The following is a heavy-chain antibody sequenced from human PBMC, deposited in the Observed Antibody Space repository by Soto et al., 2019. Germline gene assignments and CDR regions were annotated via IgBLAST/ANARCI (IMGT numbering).Heavy chain of an antibody. Sequence: EVQLLESGGGLVQPGGSLRLSCAASGFTFSSYAMSWVRQAPGKGLEWVSSISGTGGSTYYTDSVRGRFTISRDNSKNTLYLQMNSLRVEDTAEYYCAKGEGSSWSGVRRWFDPWGQGTLVTVSS. CDR2: ISGTGGST. J-gene: IGHJ5*02. CDR3: AKGEGSSWSGVRRWFDP. D-gene: IGHD6-13*01. V-gene: IGHV3-23*01. CDR1: GFTFSSYA.